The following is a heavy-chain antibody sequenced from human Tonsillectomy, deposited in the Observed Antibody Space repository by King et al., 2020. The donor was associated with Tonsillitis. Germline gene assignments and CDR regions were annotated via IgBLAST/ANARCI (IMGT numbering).Heavy chain of an antibody. CDR3: ARHNIVTSFGSLDH. Sequence: VQLVESGGGLVQPGGSLRLSCAASGFTFGSYSMNWVSQVPGKGLEWISFIRGRGTTMYYSDSVKGRFTMARDNAKNSLYLQRDSLRAEDPAVYYCARHNIVTSFGSLDHWGQGILVTVSS. CDR1: GFTFGSYS. CDR2: IRGRGTTM. J-gene: IGHJ4*02. V-gene: IGHV3-48*01. D-gene: IGHD2-21*01.